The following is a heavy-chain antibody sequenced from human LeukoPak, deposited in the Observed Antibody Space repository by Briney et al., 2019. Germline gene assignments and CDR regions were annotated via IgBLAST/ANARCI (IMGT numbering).Heavy chain of an antibody. Sequence: SETLSLTCSVSGGSITGSSYYWGWIRQPPGKGLEWIGSMYYSGSTYYNPSLKSRVTISVDTSKNQFSLKLSSVTAADTAVYYCARHYYDLTGYYYFDYWGQGTLVTVSS. CDR1: GGSITGSSYY. D-gene: IGHD3-22*01. J-gene: IGHJ4*02. CDR3: ARHYYDLTGYYYFDY. V-gene: IGHV4-39*01. CDR2: MYYSGST.